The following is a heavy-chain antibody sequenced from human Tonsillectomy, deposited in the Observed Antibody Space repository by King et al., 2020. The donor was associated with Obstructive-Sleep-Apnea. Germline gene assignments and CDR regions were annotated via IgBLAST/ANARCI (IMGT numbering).Heavy chain of an antibody. CDR3: ASSGSGSYHHDAFDI. CDR2: ISSSSSYI. V-gene: IGHV3-21*01. Sequence: EVQLVESGGGLVKPGGSLSLSCAASGFTFSSYSMNWVRQAPGKGLEWVSSISSSSSYIYYADSVKGRFTISRDNAKNSLYLQMNSLRAEDTAVYYCASSGSGSYHHDAFDIWGQGTMVTVSS. J-gene: IGHJ3*02. CDR1: GFTFSSYS. D-gene: IGHD3-10*01.